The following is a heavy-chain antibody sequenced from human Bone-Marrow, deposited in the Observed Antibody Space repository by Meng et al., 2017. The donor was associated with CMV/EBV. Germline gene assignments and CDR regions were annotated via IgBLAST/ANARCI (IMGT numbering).Heavy chain of an antibody. Sequence: SVKVSCKASGGTFSSYAISWVRQAPGQGLEWMGGIIPIFGTANYAQKFQGRVTITTDESTSTAYMELSSLRSEDTAVYYCARAWSGRNLYYYYGMDVWGQGTTVTVSS. J-gene: IGHJ6*02. D-gene: IGHD3-3*01. CDR2: IIPIFGTA. CDR1: GGTFSSYA. V-gene: IGHV1-69*05. CDR3: ARAWSGRNLYYYYGMDV.